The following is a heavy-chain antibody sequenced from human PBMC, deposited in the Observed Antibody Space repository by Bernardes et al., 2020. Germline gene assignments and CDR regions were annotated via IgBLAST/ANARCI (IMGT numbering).Heavy chain of an antibody. D-gene: IGHD3-3*01. CDR1: GGSFSGYY. CDR3: ARGLIPRITIFGVVSRDPARSYGMDV. J-gene: IGHJ6*02. V-gene: IGHV4-34*01. CDR2: INHSGST. Sequence: SETLSLICAVYGGSFSGYYWSWIRKRPGKGLEWIGEINHSGSTNYNPSLKSRVTISVDTSKNQFSLKLSSVTAADTAVYYCARGLIPRITIFGVVSRDPARSYGMDVGGQGTTVTVSS.